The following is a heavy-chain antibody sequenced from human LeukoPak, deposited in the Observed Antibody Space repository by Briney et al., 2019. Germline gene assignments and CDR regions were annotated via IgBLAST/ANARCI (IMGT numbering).Heavy chain of an antibody. CDR3: ARAHFGDYDFWSGPTSYYYYGMDV. CDR2: IIPIFGIA. D-gene: IGHD3-3*01. CDR1: GGTFSSYA. J-gene: IGHJ6*02. Sequence: SVKVSCKASGGTFSSYAISWVRQAPGQGLEWMGRIIPIFGIANYAQKFQGRVTITADKSTSTACMELSSLRSEDTAVYYCARAHFGDYDFWSGPTSYYYYGMDVWGQGTTVTVSS. V-gene: IGHV1-69*04.